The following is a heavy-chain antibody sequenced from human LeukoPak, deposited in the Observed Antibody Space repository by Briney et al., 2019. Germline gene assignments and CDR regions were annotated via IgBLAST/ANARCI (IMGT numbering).Heavy chain of an antibody. Sequence: SETLSLTCTVSGGSISSYSRSWIRQPPGQGLEWIGYIYYSGSTNYNPSLKSRLTISVDTSKNQFSLKLSSVTAADTAVYYCARGMTTGPDPWGQGTLVTVSS. J-gene: IGHJ5*02. CDR1: GGSISSYS. CDR3: ARGMTTGPDP. V-gene: IGHV4-59*08. D-gene: IGHD4-17*01. CDR2: IYYSGST.